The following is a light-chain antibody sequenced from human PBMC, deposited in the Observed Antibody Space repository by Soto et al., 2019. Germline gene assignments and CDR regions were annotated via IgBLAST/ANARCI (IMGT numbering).Light chain of an antibody. Sequence: QSALTQPASVSGSPGQSITISCTGTSSDVGGHNHVSWYQQHPGKAPKLIIYEVSNRPSGVSNRFSGSKSGYTASLPISGLQAEDEADYFCSSYTIIRTWVFGGGTKVTVL. CDR2: EVS. V-gene: IGLV2-14*01. CDR3: SSYTIIRTWV. J-gene: IGLJ3*02. CDR1: SSDVGGHNH.